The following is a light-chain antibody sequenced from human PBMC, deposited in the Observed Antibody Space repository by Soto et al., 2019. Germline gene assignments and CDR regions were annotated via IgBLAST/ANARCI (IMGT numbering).Light chain of an antibody. Sequence: QAVLTQPPSASGTPGQRVTISCSGSSSNIGSNYVYWYQQVPGTAPRLLMYRASQRPSGVPDRFSGSKSGTSASLAISGLPSEDEADYYCAAWDDTLNGLVFGGGTKVTVL. CDR1: SSNIGSNY. CDR3: AAWDDTLNGLV. CDR2: RAS. J-gene: IGLJ2*01. V-gene: IGLV1-47*01.